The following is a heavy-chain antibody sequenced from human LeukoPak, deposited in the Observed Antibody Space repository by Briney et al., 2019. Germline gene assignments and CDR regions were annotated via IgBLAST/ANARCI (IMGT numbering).Heavy chain of an antibody. CDR3: LFRAEDGIRDFDWPMDV. D-gene: IGHD3-9*01. V-gene: IGHV3-7*01. Sequence: GGSLRLSCAASGFTFSSYWMSWVRQAPGKGLEWVANIKQDGSEKYYVDSVKGRFTISRDNAKNSLYLQMNSLRDEDTAVYFFLFRAEDGIRDFDWPMDVWGKGTTVTVSS. J-gene: IGHJ6*03. CDR1: GFTFSSYW. CDR2: IKQDGSEK.